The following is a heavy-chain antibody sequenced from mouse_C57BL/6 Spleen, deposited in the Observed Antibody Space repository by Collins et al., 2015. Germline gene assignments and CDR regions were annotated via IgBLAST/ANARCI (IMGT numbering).Heavy chain of an antibody. V-gene: IGHV1-26*01. Sequence: EVQLQQSGPDLVKPGASVKISCKASGYTFTESYINWVKQSHGKSLDWIGHINPKNGGTTYNQKFKGKATLTVDKSSTTAYMELRSLTSEDSAVYYCAAWFSYWGQGTLVIVSA. CDR1: GYTFTESY. CDR3: AAWFSY. CDR2: INPKNGGT. J-gene: IGHJ3*01.